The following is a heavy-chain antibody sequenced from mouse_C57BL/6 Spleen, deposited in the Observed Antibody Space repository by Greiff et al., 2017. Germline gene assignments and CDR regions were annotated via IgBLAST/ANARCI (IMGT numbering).Heavy chain of an antibody. J-gene: IGHJ4*01. V-gene: IGHV1-69*01. Sequence: QVKLQQPGAELVMPGASVKLSCKASGYTFTSYWMHWVKQRPGKGLEWIGEIDPSDSYTNYNQKFKGKSTLTVDKSSSTAYMQLSSLTSEDSAVYYCARQVYYGYAMDYWGQGTSVTVSS. CDR2: IDPSDSYT. CDR1: GYTFTSYW. D-gene: IGHD1-1*02. CDR3: ARQVYYGYAMDY.